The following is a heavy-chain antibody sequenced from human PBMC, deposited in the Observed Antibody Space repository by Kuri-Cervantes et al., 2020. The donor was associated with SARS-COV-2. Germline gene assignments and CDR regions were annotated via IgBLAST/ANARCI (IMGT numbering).Heavy chain of an antibody. Sequence: SETLSLTCTVSGGSISNYYWSWIRQPPGKGLEWIGNVFYSGSTNYNPSLKSRVAISVDTSKNQFSLKLSSVTAADTAVYYCAGTNATDAFDIWGQGTMVTVSS. J-gene: IGHJ3*02. CDR2: VFYSGST. V-gene: IGHV4-59*12. CDR1: GGSISNYY. CDR3: AGTNATDAFDI.